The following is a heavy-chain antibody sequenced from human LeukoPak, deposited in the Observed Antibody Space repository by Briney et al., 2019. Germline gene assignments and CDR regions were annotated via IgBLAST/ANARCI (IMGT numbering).Heavy chain of an antibody. CDR3: ARVDWEGSGTYYFDS. Sequence: GGSLRLSCAASGFSFSNYGMHWVRQAPGKGLEWVAVISHDGSSKYYADSVKGRFTISRDNSKNTLFLQMDSVTTEDTAVYFCARVDWEGSGTYYFDSWGQGTLVTVSS. D-gene: IGHD1-26*01. CDR1: GFSFSNYG. CDR2: ISHDGSSK. J-gene: IGHJ4*02. V-gene: IGHV3-30-3*01.